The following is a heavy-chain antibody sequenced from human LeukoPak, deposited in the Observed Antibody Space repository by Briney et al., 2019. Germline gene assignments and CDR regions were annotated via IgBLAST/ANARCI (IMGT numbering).Heavy chain of an antibody. Sequence: SETLSLTCTVSGGSISSSSYYWGWIRQPPGKGLEWIGSIYYSGSTYYNPSLKSRVTISVDTSKNQFSLKLSSVTAADTAVYYCATSNEYSSSLPYWYYYYYMDVWGKGTTVTVSS. CDR3: ATSNEYSSSLPYWYYYYYMDV. CDR2: IYYSGST. CDR1: GGSISSSSYY. D-gene: IGHD6-13*01. V-gene: IGHV4-39*07. J-gene: IGHJ6*03.